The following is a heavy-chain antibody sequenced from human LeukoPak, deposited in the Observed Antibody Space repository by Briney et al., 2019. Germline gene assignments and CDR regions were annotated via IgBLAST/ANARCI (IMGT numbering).Heavy chain of an antibody. J-gene: IGHJ4*02. CDR2: IYHSGST. D-gene: IGHD3-16*01. Sequence: SETLSLTCTVFGYSISSGYYWGWIRQPPGKGLEWIGSIYHSGSTYYNPSLKSRVTISVDTSKNQFSLKLSSVTAADTAVYYCARGLGSYGYFDYWGQGTLVTVSS. V-gene: IGHV4-38-2*02. CDR1: GYSISSGYY. CDR3: ARGLGSYGYFDY.